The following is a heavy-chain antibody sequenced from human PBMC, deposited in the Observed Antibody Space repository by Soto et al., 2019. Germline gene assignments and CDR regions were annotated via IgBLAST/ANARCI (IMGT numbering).Heavy chain of an antibody. V-gene: IGHV1-46*01. CDR1: GDTFISYY. CDR3: ARVRRTSGYYYGY. J-gene: IGHJ4*02. D-gene: IGHD3-22*01. CDR2: INPSGGST. Sequence: GGSVKVSCNAAGDTFISYYMDWVRHAPGQGLEWMGIINPSGGSTSYAQKFQGRVTMTRDTSTSTVYMELSSLRSEDTAVYYCARVRRTSGYYYGYWGQGTTVPVSS.